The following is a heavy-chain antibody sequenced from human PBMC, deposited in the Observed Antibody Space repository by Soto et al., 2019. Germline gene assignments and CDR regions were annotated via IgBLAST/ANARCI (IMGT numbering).Heavy chain of an antibody. D-gene: IGHD2-2*01. V-gene: IGHV3-64D*06. CDR3: VRDLIAMPPIGHDQFDY. J-gene: IGHJ4*02. Sequence: GGSLRLSCSASGFTFSSYAMHWVRQAPGKGLEYVSAISSNGGSTYYADSVKDRFTISRDNSKNTLYLQMSSLRAEDTAVYYCVRDLIAMPPIGHDQFDYWGQGTLVTVSS. CDR2: ISSNGGST. CDR1: GFTFSSYA.